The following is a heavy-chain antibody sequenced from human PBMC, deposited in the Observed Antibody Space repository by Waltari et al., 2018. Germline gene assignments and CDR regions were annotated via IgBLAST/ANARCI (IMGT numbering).Heavy chain of an antibody. D-gene: IGHD3-3*01. V-gene: IGHV4-59*01. Sequence: QVQLQESGPGLVKPSETLSLTCTVSGGSISSYYWSWIRQPPGKGLEWIGYIYYSGSTNYNPSLKSRVTISVDTSKNQFSLKLSSVTAADTAVYYCARDLTNFWSGFHHWFDPWGQGTLVTVSS. CDR2: IYYSGST. J-gene: IGHJ5*02. CDR3: ARDLTNFWSGFHHWFDP. CDR1: GGSISSYY.